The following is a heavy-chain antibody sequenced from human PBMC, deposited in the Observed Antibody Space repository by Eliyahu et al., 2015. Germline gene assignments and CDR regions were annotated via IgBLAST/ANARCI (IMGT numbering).Heavy chain of an antibody. J-gene: IGHJ3*02. CDR2: IVLGSGKT. CDR1: GFTXFGAPV. Sequence: QMQLVQSGPEVKKPGTXVTVSCKASGFTXFGAPVFQWVRQARGQRLEWIGWIVLGSGKTDSAQKFQERVTITRDMSTNTAYMELSSLTSEDTAVYYCAAVLSGHVFDPFHMWGQGTMVTVSS. V-gene: IGHV1-58*01. D-gene: IGHD5-12*01. CDR3: AAVLSGHVFDPFHM.